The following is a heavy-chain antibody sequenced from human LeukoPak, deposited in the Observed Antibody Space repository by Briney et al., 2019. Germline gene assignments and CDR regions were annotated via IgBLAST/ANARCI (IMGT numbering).Heavy chain of an antibody. D-gene: IGHD3-22*01. CDR3: ARDSSENPSAY. CDR2: INHSGST. CDR1: GGSFSGYY. J-gene: IGHJ4*02. Sequence: PSETLSLTCAVYGGSFSGYYWSWIRQPPGKGLEWIGEINHSGSTNYNPSLKSRVTISVDTSKNQFSLKLSSVTAADTAVYYCARDSSENPSAYWGQGTLVTVSS. V-gene: IGHV4-34*01.